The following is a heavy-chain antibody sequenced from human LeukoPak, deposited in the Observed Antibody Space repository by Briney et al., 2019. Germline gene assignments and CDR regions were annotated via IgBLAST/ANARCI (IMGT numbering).Heavy chain of an antibody. D-gene: IGHD5/OR15-5a*01. CDR2: ISYDGSNK. CDR3: AKDLPPDY. Sequence: GGSLRLSCAASGFTFSSYGMHWVRQAPGKGLEWVAVISYDGSNKYYADSVKGRFTISRDNSKNTLYLQMNGLRAEDTAVYYCAKDLPPDYWGQGTLVTVSS. CDR1: GFTFSSYG. J-gene: IGHJ4*02. V-gene: IGHV3-30*18.